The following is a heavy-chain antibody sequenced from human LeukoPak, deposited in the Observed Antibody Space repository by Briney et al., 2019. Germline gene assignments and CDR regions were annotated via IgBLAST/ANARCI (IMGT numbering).Heavy chain of an antibody. CDR2: ISYDGSNK. V-gene: IGHV3-30-3*01. CDR3: AREAPDIVVVPAAGGAFDI. Sequence: PGGSLRLSCAASGFTFSSYAMHWVRQAPGKGLEWVAVISYDGSNKYYADSVKGRFTISRDNSKNTLYLQMNSLRAEDTAVYYCAREAPDIVVVPAAGGAFDIWGQGTMVTVSS. D-gene: IGHD2-2*01. CDR1: GFTFSSYA. J-gene: IGHJ3*02.